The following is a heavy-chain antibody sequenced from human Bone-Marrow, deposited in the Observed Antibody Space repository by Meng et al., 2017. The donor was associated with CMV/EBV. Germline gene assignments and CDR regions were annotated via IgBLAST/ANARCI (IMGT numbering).Heavy chain of an antibody. D-gene: IGHD6-19*01. CDR2: ISSSSSYI. J-gene: IGHJ6*02. CDR3: ARKGVADGKDAHIRLMYYYGMDV. CDR1: GFTFSSYS. V-gene: IGHV3-21*01. Sequence: GGSLRLSCAASGFTFSSYSMNWVRQAPGKGLEWVSSISSSSSYIYYADSVKGRFTISRDNAKNSLYLQMNSLRAEDTAVYYCARKGVADGKDAHIRLMYYYGMDVWGQGTTVTVSS.